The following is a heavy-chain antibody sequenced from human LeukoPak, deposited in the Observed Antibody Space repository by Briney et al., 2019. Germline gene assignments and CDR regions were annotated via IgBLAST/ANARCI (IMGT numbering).Heavy chain of an antibody. CDR3: ARGPSPNYDFWSGYYAHYYYYMDV. CDR2: INHSGST. Sequence: TSETLSLTCAVYGGSFSGYYWSWIRQPPGKGLEWIGEINHSGSTNYNPSLKSRVTISVDTSKNQFSLKLGSVTAADTAVYYCARGPSPNYDFWSGYYAHYYYYMDVWGKGTTVTVSS. D-gene: IGHD3-3*01. V-gene: IGHV4-34*01. J-gene: IGHJ6*03. CDR1: GGSFSGYY.